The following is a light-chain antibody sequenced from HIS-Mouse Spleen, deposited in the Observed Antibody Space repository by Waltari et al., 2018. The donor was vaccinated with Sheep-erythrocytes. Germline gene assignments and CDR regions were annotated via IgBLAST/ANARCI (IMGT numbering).Light chain of an antibody. CDR2: DVS. J-gene: IGLJ1*01. V-gene: IGLV2-11*01. Sequence: QSALTQPRSVSGSPGQSVTISCTGTSSDVGCYNHVSWYQQHPGNAPKLMIYDVSKRPSGVPDRFSGSKSGNTASLTISGLQAEDEADYYCCSYAGSYNHVFATGTKVTVL. CDR1: SSDVGCYNH. CDR3: CSYAGSYNHV.